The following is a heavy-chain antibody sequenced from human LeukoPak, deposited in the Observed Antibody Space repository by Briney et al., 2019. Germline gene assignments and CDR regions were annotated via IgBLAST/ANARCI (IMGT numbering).Heavy chain of an antibody. CDR2: IIPIFDSP. Sequence: ASVKVSCKASGYTFTGYYMHWVRQAPGQGLEWMGGIIPIFDSPNYAQKFQGRVTITADKSTSTAYMELSSLRSEDTAMYYCARTPWGVIRSEYYYYYMDVWGKGTTVTVSS. CDR1: GYTFTGYY. CDR3: ARTPWGVIRSEYYYYYMDV. D-gene: IGHD2-21*01. V-gene: IGHV1-69*06. J-gene: IGHJ6*03.